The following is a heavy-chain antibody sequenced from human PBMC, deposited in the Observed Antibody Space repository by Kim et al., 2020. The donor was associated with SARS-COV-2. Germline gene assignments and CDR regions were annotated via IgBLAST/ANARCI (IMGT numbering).Heavy chain of an antibody. CDR3: ARRTWGWNYIGAFDI. V-gene: IGHV4-34*01. D-gene: IGHD1-7*01. J-gene: IGHJ3*02. CDR1: GGSFSGYY. Sequence: SETLSLTCAVYGGSFSGYYWSWIRQPPGKGLEWIGEINHSGSTNYNPSLKSRVTISVDTSKNQFSLKLSSVTAADTAVYYCARRTWGWNYIGAFDIWGQGTMVTVSS. CDR2: INHSGST.